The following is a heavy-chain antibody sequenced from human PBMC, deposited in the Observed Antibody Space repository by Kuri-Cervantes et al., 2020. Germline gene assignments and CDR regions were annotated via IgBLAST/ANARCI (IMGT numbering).Heavy chain of an antibody. Sequence: GGSLRLSCAASGFTFSSYGMHWVRQAPGKGLEWLAVISYDGSNKYYADSVKGRFTISRDNSKNTLYLQMNSLRAEDTAVYYCAKVQYYYDSSGYLFDYWGQGTLVTVSS. CDR2: ISYDGSNK. D-gene: IGHD3-22*01. CDR3: AKVQYYYDSSGYLFDY. CDR1: GFTFSSYG. V-gene: IGHV3-30*18. J-gene: IGHJ4*02.